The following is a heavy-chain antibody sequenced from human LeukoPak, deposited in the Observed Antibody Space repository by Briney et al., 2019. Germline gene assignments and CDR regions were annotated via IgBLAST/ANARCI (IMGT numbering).Heavy chain of an antibody. CDR2: INHSGST. CDR3: ARGLNDSWTGENY. Sequence: SSETLSLTCAVYGGSFSGYYWSWIRQPPGKGLEWIGEINHSGSTNYNPSLKSRVTISLDTSKSQFSLKVRYVTAADTAVYYCARGLNDSWTGENYWGQGTLVTVSS. CDR1: GGSFSGYY. J-gene: IGHJ4*02. V-gene: IGHV4-34*01. D-gene: IGHD3-3*01.